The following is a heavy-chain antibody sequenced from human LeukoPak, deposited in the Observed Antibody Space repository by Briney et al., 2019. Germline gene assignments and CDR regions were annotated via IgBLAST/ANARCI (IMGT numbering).Heavy chain of an antibody. CDR1: GFTFNNAW. D-gene: IGHD6-19*01. V-gene: IGHV3-15*01. Sequence: GGSLRLSCEASGFTFNNAWMTWVRQAPGKGLEWVGRIKRKTDGGTTDYAAPVKSRFTVSRDDSKNTLYLQMNSLKTEDTAVYYCTTKSPIAVSAGIDYWGQGTLVPVSS. J-gene: IGHJ4*02. CDR3: TTKSPIAVSAGIDY. CDR2: IKRKTDGGTT.